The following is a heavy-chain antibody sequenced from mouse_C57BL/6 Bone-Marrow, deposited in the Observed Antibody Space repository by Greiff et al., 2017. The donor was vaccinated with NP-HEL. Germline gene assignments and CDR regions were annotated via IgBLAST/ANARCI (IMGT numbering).Heavy chain of an antibody. D-gene: IGHD1-1*01. CDR3: ARVGGHYYGSMKAMDY. CDR2: INYDGSST. V-gene: IGHV5-16*01. CDR1: GFTFSDYY. J-gene: IGHJ4*01. Sequence: EVQRVESGGGLVQPGGSLSLSCTASGFTFSDYYMAWVRQVPEKGLEWVANINYDGSSTYYLDSLKSRFIISRDNAKNILYLQMSSLKSEDTATYYCARVGGHYYGSMKAMDYWGQGTSVTVSS.